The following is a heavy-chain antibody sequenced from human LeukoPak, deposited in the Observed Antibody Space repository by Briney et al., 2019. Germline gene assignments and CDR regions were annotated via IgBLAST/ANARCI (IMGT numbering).Heavy chain of an antibody. D-gene: IGHD3-22*01. CDR2: ISSSSSYI. V-gene: IGHV3-21*01. J-gene: IGHJ4*02. CDR1: GFTFSSYS. CDR3: ARDYYDSSGPTYYDY. Sequence: GGSLRLSCAASGFTFSSYSMNWVRQAPGKGLEWVSSISSSSSYIYYADSVKGRFTISRDNAKNSLYLQMNSLRAEDTAVYYCARDYYDSSGPTYYDYWGQGTLVTVSS.